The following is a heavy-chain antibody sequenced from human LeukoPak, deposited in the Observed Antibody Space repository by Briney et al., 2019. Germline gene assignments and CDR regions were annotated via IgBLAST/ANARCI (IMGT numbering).Heavy chain of an antibody. CDR3: ARKWGSSPPFFDY. D-gene: IGHD6-6*01. CDR1: GGSISSYY. Sequence: PSETLSLTCTVSGGSISSYYWSWIRQPPGKGLEWIGYIYYSGSTNYNPSLKSRVTISVDTSKNQFSLKLSSVTAADTAVYYCARKWGSSPPFFDYWGQGTLVTVSS. J-gene: IGHJ4*02. CDR2: IYYSGST. V-gene: IGHV4-59*01.